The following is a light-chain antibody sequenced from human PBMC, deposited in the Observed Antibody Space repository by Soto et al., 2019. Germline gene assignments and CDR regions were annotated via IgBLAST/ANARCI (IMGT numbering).Light chain of an antibody. J-gene: IGLJ2*01. CDR3: SSYRSSSTFVV. Sequence: QSALTQPASVSGSPGQSITISCTGTSSDVGGYNYVYWYQQHPGKAPKLMIYEVSNRPSGVSNRFSGSKSGNTASLTISGLQAEDEADYYCSSYRSSSTFVVFGGGTKLTV. CDR2: EVS. V-gene: IGLV2-14*01. CDR1: SSDVGGYNY.